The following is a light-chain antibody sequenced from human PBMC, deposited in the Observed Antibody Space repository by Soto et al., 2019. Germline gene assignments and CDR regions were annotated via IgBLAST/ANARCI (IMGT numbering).Light chain of an antibody. CDR1: QSVSSSY. J-gene: IGKJ1*01. Sequence: EIVLTQSPGTLSLSPRERATLSCRASQSVSSSYLAWYQQKPGQAPRLLIYGASSRATGIPDRFSGSGSGTDFTLTISSLEPEDFAVYYCQQYGSSGWTFGQGTKVEIK. CDR3: QQYGSSGWT. CDR2: GAS. V-gene: IGKV3-20*01.